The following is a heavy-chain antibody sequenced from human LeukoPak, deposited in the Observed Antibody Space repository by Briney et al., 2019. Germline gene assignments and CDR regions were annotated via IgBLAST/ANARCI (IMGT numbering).Heavy chain of an antibody. V-gene: IGHV4-59*01. J-gene: IGHJ3*02. CDR1: GGSISSYY. D-gene: IGHD6-13*01. CDR3: ARLKQQLVLGAFDI. Sequence: SETLSLTCTVSGGSISSYYWSWIRQPPGKGLEWIGYIYYSGSTNYNPSLKSRVTISVDTSKNQFSLKLSPVTAADTAVYYCARLKQQLVLGAFDIWGQGTMVTVSS. CDR2: IYYSGST.